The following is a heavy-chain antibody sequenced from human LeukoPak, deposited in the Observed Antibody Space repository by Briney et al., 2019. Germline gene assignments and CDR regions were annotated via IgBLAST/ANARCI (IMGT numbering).Heavy chain of an antibody. V-gene: IGHV1-2*02. Sequence: ASVKVSCKASGYTFTGYYMHWVRQAPGQGLEWMGWINPNSGGTNYAQNFQGRVTMTRDTSISTAYMELSRLRSDDTAVYYCARGRDTSPIGNWGQGGQFTVSS. CDR2: INPNSGGT. J-gene: IGHJ4*02. CDR3: ARGRDTSPIGN. D-gene: IGHD5-18*01. CDR1: GYTFTGYY.